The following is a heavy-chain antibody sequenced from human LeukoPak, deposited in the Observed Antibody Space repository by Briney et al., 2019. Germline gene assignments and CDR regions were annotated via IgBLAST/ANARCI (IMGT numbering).Heavy chain of an antibody. CDR3: AACKKGSSDN. D-gene: IGHD2/OR15-2a*01. CDR1: GVSITSGGYQ. V-gene: IGHV4-31*03. CDR2: ISYSGTT. Sequence: SETLSLTCTASGVSITSGGYQWSSIRQHPGKGLEWIGYISYSGTTHYNPSLKSRLIISLDTSKHQFSLQLSSVTAADTAKYYCAACKKGSSDNWGQRTQVTVSS. J-gene: IGHJ4*02.